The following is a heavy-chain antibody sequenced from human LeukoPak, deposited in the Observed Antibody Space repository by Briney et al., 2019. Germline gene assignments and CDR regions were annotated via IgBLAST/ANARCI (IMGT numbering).Heavy chain of an antibody. CDR3: AKQRGLGYCSSTSCYAGMDCSGGSCYGPGAFDI. Sequence: SETLSLTCTVSGYSISSGYFWGWIRQPPGKGLECIGTIYHSGSTYYNPSLKSRVTISVDTSKNQFSLKLNSVTAADTAVYYCAKQRGLGYCSSTSCYAGMDCSGGSCYGPGAFDIWGQGTMVTVSS. J-gene: IGHJ3*02. CDR1: GYSISSGYF. D-gene: IGHD2-2*01. V-gene: IGHV4-38-2*02. CDR2: IYHSGST.